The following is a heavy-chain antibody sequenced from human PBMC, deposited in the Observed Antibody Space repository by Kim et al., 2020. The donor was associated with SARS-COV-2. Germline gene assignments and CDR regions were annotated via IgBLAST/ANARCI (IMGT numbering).Heavy chain of an antibody. CDR3: AKAHSSSWDGFDY. CDR2: ISYDGSNK. D-gene: IGHD6-13*01. Sequence: GGSLRLSCAASGFTFSSYGMHWVRQAPGKGLEWVAVISYDGSNKYYADSVKGRFTISRDNSKNTLYLQMNSLSAEDTAVYYCAKAHSSSWDGFDYWGQGT. V-gene: IGHV3-30*18. J-gene: IGHJ4*02. CDR1: GFTFSSYG.